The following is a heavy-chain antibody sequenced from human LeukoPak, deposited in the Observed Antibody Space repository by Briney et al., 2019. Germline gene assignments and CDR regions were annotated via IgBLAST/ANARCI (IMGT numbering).Heavy chain of an antibody. V-gene: IGHV3-7*01. CDR2: IKPDGSAE. CDR1: GFTFSSSW. Sequence: PGGSLRLSCAASGFTFSSSWMSWVRQAPGEGREWVAHIKPDGSAEYYVDSVKGRFTISRDNARNSLYLQMNSLRAEDTALYYCVGWQQLAAYWGQGALVTVSS. CDR3: VGWQQLAAY. J-gene: IGHJ4*02. D-gene: IGHD6-13*01.